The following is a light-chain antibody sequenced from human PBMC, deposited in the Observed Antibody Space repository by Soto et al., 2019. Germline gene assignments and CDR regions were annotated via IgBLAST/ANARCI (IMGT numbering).Light chain of an antibody. J-gene: IGKJ1*01. CDR1: QFVRSN. Sequence: EIVMTQSPATLSVSPGDRVTLSCRASQFVRSNSAWYQQKPGQAPRLLIYGASNRATGIPDRFSGSGSGTDFTLTITRLEPEDFAMYYCQQYGSSPRTFGQGTKVDIK. V-gene: IGKV3-20*01. CDR2: GAS. CDR3: QQYGSSPRT.